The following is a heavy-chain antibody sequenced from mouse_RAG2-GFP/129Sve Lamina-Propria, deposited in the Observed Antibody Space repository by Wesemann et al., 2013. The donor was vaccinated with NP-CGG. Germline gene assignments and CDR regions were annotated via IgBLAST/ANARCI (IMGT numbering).Heavy chain of an antibody. CDR3: AWRGTAQDFDY. D-gene: IGHD3-2*02. Sequence: SVKLSCKASGYTFTSYWMHWVKQRPGQGLEWIGMIHPNSGSTNYNEKFKSKATLTVDKSSSTAYMQLSSLTSEDSAAYYCAWRGTAQDFDYWGQGTTLTVSS. J-gene: IGHJ2*01. CDR1: GYTFTSYW. CDR2: IHPNSGST. V-gene: IGHV1-64*01.